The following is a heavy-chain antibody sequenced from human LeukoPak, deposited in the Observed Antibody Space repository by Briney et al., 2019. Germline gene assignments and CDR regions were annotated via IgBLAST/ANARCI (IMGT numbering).Heavy chain of an antibody. J-gene: IGHJ3*02. D-gene: IGHD3-9*01. Sequence: GGSLRLSCAASGFTFSGYAMSWVRQAPGKGLEWVSAISGSGGSTYYADSVKGRFTISRDNSKNTLYLQMNSLRAEDTAVYYCATEPSLGPDWLFPILDAFDIWGQGTMVTVSS. V-gene: IGHV3-23*01. CDR3: ATEPSLGPDWLFPILDAFDI. CDR2: ISGSGGST. CDR1: GFTFSGYA.